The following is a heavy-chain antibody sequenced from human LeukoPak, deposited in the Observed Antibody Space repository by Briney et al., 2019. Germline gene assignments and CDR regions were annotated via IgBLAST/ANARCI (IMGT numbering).Heavy chain of an antibody. J-gene: IGHJ3*02. Sequence: PGGSLRLSCAVSGFTFSGYWMSWVRQAPGKGLECVANINQGGSEKYYVDSVKGRFTISRDNAKNSLYLQMNSLRAEDTAVYYCARDRRYYGSGSPHPDIWGQGTMVTVSS. CDR1: GFTFSGYW. D-gene: IGHD3-10*01. V-gene: IGHV3-7*04. CDR3: ARDRRYYGSGSPHPDI. CDR2: INQGGSEK.